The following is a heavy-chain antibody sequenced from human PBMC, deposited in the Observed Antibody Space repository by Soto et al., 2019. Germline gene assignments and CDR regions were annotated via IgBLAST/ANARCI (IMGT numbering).Heavy chain of an antibody. CDR2: IKEDGSEK. J-gene: IGHJ4*02. D-gene: IGHD2-2*01. CDR1: GFTFSTYW. Sequence: EVQLVESGGGLVQPGGSLRLSCAASGFTFSTYWMTWVRQAPGKGLEWVANIKEDGSEKYYVDSVKGRFTISRDTAKNSLYLQMNSLRAEDTAVYYCATVAHSSTWRHIKWGQGILVTVSS. CDR3: ATVAHSSTWRHIK. V-gene: IGHV3-7*05.